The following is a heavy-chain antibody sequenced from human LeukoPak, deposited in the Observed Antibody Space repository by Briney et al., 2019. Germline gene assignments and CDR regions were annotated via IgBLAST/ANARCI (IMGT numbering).Heavy chain of an antibody. V-gene: IGHV5-51*01. CDR3: ARRYDFWSGSYAVNWFDP. CDR2: IYTGDSDT. Sequence: GASLKISCKGSGYSFTSYWIGWVRQMPGKGLEWMGIIYTGDSDTRYSPSFQVQVTISADKSISTAYLQWSSLKASDTAMYYCARRYDFWSGSYAVNWFDPWGQGTLVTVSS. D-gene: IGHD3-3*01. CDR1: GYSFTSYW. J-gene: IGHJ5*02.